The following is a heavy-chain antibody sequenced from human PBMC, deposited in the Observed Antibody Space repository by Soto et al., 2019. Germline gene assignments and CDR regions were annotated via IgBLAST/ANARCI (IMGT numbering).Heavy chain of an antibody. Sequence: QVQLVQSRGEVKKPGASVKVSCKTSGYSFTTYGISWVRQAPGQGLEWMGWISGYNGNTNYAQNLQGRVTMTTDTSTSIAYMELRSLRSDDTAVYYCAREGAAPYYYYGMDVWGQGSTVTVSS. CDR1: GYSFTTYG. V-gene: IGHV1-18*01. D-gene: IGHD6-25*01. J-gene: IGHJ6*02. CDR2: ISGYNGNT. CDR3: AREGAAPYYYYGMDV.